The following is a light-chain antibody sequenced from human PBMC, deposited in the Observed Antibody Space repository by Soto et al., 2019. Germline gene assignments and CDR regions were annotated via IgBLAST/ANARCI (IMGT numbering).Light chain of an antibody. Sequence: EIVMTQSPATLSVSPGERATLSCRASQTVYNNLAWYQQKPGQPPTLLIYGASSRATGIPARFSGSGSGTEFNLPISSLQSEDFAVYYCQQYSNWPLTFGGGTKVEIK. CDR2: GAS. J-gene: IGKJ4*01. CDR3: QQYSNWPLT. V-gene: IGKV3-15*01. CDR1: QTVYNN.